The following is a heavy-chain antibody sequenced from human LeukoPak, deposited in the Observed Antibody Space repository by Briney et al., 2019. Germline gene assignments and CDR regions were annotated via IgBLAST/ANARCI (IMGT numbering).Heavy chain of an antibody. D-gene: IGHD2-2*01. CDR2: ISGSGGNT. CDR1: GFTFNDHA. CDR3: ARARYCSSISCREAFDI. Sequence: GGSLRLSCAASGFTFNDHAMSWVRQAPGRGLEWVSAISGSGGNTYYADSVEGRFTISRDNSKNTLYLQMDRLRAEGTAVYYCARARYCSSISCREAFDIWGQGTMVTVSS. V-gene: IGHV3-23*01. J-gene: IGHJ3*02.